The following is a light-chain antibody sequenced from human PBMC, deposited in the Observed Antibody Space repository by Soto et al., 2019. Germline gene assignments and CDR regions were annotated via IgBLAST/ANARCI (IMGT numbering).Light chain of an antibody. CDR3: SSYAGKGV. V-gene: IGLV2-8*01. CDR2: EAN. Sequence: QSALTQPPSASGSPGQSVTISCTGTSSDVGDYNYVSWYQQHPGKAPKLMIYEANKRPSGVPDRFSGSKSGNTASLTVSGLQTEDEADYYCSSYAGKGVFGGGTKLTVL. CDR1: SSDVGDYNY. J-gene: IGLJ2*01.